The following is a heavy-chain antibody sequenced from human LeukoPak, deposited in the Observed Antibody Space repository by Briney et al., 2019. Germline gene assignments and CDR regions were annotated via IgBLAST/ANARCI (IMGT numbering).Heavy chain of an antibody. Sequence: SVKVSCKVSGGTFTNYGISWVRQAPGQGLEWMGRIIPILGTANYAQKYQGRVTITADTSTSTGYMELSSLRSEDTAVYYCARDGWMDVWGQGTTVLVSS. D-gene: IGHD2-15*01. CDR2: IIPILGTA. CDR1: GGTFTNYG. J-gene: IGHJ6*02. CDR3: ARDGWMDV. V-gene: IGHV1-69*04.